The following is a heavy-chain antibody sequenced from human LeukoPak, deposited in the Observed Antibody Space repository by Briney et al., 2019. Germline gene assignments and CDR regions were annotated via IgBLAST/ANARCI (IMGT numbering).Heavy chain of an antibody. D-gene: IGHD4-23*01. Sequence: GALRLSFPASAFPFSNYWMSWVRQAPGKGLEWVANIKEDGSEINYVDSVKGRFTISRDNAKNSLYLQMNSLRVDDTAVYYCARDRGYSTFDYWGQGTLVTVSS. CDR1: AFPFSNYW. CDR3: ARDRGYSTFDY. J-gene: IGHJ4*02. V-gene: IGHV3-7*01. CDR2: IKEDGSEI.